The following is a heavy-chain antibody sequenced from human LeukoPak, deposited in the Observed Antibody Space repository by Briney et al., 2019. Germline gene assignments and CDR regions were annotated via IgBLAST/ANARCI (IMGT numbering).Heavy chain of an antibody. CDR3: ATEFNLRIAAARYYYYGTDV. CDR2: FDPEDGET. J-gene: IGHJ6*02. D-gene: IGHD6-13*01. CDR1: GYTLTELS. Sequence: ASVNVSCKVSGYTLTELSMHWVRQAPGKGLEWMGGFDPEDGETIYAQKFQGRVTMTEDTSADTAYMELSSLRSEDTAVYYCATEFNLRIAAARYYYYGTDVWGQGTTVTVSS. V-gene: IGHV1-24*01.